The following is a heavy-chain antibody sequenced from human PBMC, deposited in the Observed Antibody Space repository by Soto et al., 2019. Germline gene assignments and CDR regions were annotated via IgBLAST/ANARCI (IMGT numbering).Heavy chain of an antibody. CDR3: ARHNGPLYVGHYYDMDV. CDR1: GGSISTGGYY. Sequence: SETLSLTCTVSGGSISTGGYYWNWIRQPPGKGLEWIGSIYYSGYTYYNPSLKSRVTISVDTSKNQFPLKLSSVTAADTAVYYCARHNGPLYVGHYYDMDVWGQGTTVTVSS. D-gene: IGHD3-16*01. V-gene: IGHV4-39*01. J-gene: IGHJ6*02. CDR2: IYYSGYT.